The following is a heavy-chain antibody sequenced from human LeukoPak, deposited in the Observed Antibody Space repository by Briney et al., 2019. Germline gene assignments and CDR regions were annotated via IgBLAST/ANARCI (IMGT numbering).Heavy chain of an antibody. D-gene: IGHD2-2*02. CDR1: GGSISSYY. Sequence: SETLSLTCTVSGGSISSYYWSWIRQPPGKGLEWIGYIYYSGSTNYNPSLKSRVTISVDTSKNQFSLKLSSVTAADTAVYYCARTGYCSSASCYTASRPYYYYMDVWGKGTTVTVSS. CDR3: ARTGYCSSASCYTASRPYYYYMDV. CDR2: IYYSGST. V-gene: IGHV4-59*01. J-gene: IGHJ6*03.